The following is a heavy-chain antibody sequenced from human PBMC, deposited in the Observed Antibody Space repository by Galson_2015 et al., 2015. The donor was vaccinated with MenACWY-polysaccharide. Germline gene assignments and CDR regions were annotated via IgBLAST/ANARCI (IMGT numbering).Heavy chain of an antibody. J-gene: IGHJ6*02. D-gene: IGHD2-2*01. CDR1: GFSFSSYG. V-gene: IGHV3-30*18. CDR3: AKGEQGDIVVVPAAISYYYYGMDV. CDR2: IAYDGSNK. Sequence: SLRLSCAASGFSFSSYGMHWVRPAPGKGLEWVAVIAYDGSNKYYADSVKGRFTISRDNSKNTLYLQMNSLRAEDTAVYYCAKGEQGDIVVVPAAISYYYYGMDVWGQGTTVTVSS.